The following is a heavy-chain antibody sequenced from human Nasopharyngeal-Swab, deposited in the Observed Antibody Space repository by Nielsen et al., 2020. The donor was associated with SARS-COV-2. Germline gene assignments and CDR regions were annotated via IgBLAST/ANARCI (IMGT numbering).Heavy chain of an antibody. Sequence: GESLKISCATSGFTFGRYWMTWVRQAPGKGLEWVANIQQDGDITYYLESVKGRFTISRDNAKNSLYLQMNSLRAEDTAVYFCARDPPSTGDYYFDHWGQGTLVTVSS. V-gene: IGHV3-7*01. CDR2: IQQDGDIT. J-gene: IGHJ4*02. CDR3: ARDPPSTGDYYFDH. CDR1: GFTFGRYW. D-gene: IGHD7-27*01.